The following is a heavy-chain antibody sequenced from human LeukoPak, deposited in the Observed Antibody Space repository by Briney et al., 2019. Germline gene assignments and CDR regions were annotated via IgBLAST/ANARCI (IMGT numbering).Heavy chain of an antibody. CDR1: GFTFSSYW. CDR2: IKQDGSEK. Sequence: PGGSLRLSCAASGFTFSSYWMSWVRQAPGKGLEWVANIKQDGSEKYYVDSVKGRFTISRDNAKNSLYLQMNSLRAEDTAVYYCAREEVGFWSGYCRSYYYYYMDVWGKGTTVTVSS. J-gene: IGHJ6*03. V-gene: IGHV3-7*01. CDR3: AREEVGFWSGYCRSYYYYYMDV. D-gene: IGHD3-3*01.